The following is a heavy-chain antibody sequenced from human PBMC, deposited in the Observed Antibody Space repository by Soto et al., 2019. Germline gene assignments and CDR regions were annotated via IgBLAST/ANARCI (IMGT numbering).Heavy chain of an antibody. V-gene: IGHV3-48*01. D-gene: IGHD3-3*01. Sequence: HPGGSLRLSCTASGFTFTTYSLNWVRQAPGKGLEWVSYISGSSNTIYYADSVKGRFTISRDNSKNTLYLQMNSLRAEDTAVYYCAKDHVYDFWSGYYTLYYYGMDVWGQGTTVTVSS. J-gene: IGHJ6*02. CDR1: GFTFTTYS. CDR3: AKDHVYDFWSGYYTLYYYGMDV. CDR2: ISGSSNTI.